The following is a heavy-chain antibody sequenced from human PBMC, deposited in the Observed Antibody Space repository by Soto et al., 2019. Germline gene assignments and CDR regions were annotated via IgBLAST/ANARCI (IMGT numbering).Heavy chain of an antibody. CDR3: AKGIATGQLDP. CDR1: GYTFTRYT. CDR2: INPDNGNT. V-gene: IGHV1-3*01. J-gene: IGHJ5*02. D-gene: IGHD2-15*01. Sequence: ASVQVSCKASGYTFTRYTMNWVRQAPGQRLEWMGWINPDNGNTKSSQKFQDRVIITRDTSASTAYMDLSSLRSEDTAVYYCAKGIATGQLDPWGQGTLVTVSS.